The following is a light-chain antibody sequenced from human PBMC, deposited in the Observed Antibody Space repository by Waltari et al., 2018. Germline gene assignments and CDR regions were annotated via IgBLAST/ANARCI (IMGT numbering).Light chain of an antibody. J-gene: IGLJ2*01. CDR1: SGHRNDA. CDR3: ETGGFGIWR. Sequence: QLILTQSPSASASLGASVKLSCPLSSGHRNDAIACLQRRPDKGPRYMMKVNSDGSYIKGDGIPDRFSGSSSGADRYLTISCLQSEDEANYYCETGGFGIWRFGGGTKLTVL. CDR2: VNSDGSY. V-gene: IGLV4-69*01.